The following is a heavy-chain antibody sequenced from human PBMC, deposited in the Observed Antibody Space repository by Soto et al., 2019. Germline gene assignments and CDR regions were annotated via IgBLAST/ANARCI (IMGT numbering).Heavy chain of an antibody. CDR1: GYIFTNHY. V-gene: IGHV1-46*01. J-gene: IGHJ4*02. Sequence: QVQLVQSGAEVKKPGASVKVSCKASGYIFTNHYIHWVRQAPGQGLEWMGIINPSGGSTNYLQKFQGSVTMTRDTSTSTVYMELSSLRSEDTAVYFCARADYYDSSGFYSDYWGQGTLVTVSS. D-gene: IGHD3-22*01. CDR3: ARADYYDSSGFYSDY. CDR2: INPSGGST.